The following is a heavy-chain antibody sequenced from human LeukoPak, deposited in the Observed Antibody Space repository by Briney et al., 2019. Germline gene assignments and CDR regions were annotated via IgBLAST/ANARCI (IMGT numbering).Heavy chain of an antibody. D-gene: IGHD6-13*01. CDR1: GFTFSTYW. V-gene: IGHV3-7*04. Sequence: GGSLRLSCAASGFTFSTYWMSWVRQAPGKGLEWLANIKEDGTGKNHVDSVKGRFAISRDNAKNSLYLQMDGLRAEDTAVYYCAREIPQQLVAMDVWGQGTTVTVSS. J-gene: IGHJ6*02. CDR2: IKEDGTGK. CDR3: AREIPQQLVAMDV.